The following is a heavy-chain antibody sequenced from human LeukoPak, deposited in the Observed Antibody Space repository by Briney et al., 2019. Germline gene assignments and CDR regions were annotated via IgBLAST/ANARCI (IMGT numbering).Heavy chain of an antibody. CDR2: IKQDGSEK. V-gene: IGHV3-7*03. CDR1: GFTFSSYW. CDR3: AKVYVAGALSGYFDY. Sequence: PGGSLRLSCTTSGFTFSSYWMPWVRQAPGKGLEWVANIKQDGSEKYYVDSVKGRFTISRDNAKNSLYLQMNSLRAEDTAVYYCAKVYVAGALSGYFDYWGQGTLVTVSS. D-gene: IGHD6-19*01. J-gene: IGHJ4*02.